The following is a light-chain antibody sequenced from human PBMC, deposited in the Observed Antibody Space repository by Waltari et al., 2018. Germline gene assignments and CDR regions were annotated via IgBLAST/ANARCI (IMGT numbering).Light chain of an antibody. J-gene: IGKJ5*01. CDR2: DAS. CDR1: QSVSIN. CDR3: QQYNRRPPIT. Sequence: VLTQSPATLSVSPGETAIFSCRASQSVSINLAWDQQKPGQPPRPLIYDASTRATSIPAKFRGSGSGTEFTRTINSLPSEDSATYYCQQYNRRPPITFGQGTRLEIK. V-gene: IGKV3-15*01.